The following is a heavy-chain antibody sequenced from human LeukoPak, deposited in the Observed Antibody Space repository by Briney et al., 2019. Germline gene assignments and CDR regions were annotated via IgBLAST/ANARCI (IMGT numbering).Heavy chain of an antibody. CDR1: GFTFSSYW. D-gene: IGHD5-18*01. Sequence: GGSLRLSCAASGFTFSSYWMSWVRQAPGKGLEWVANIKQDGSEKYYVDSVKGRFTISRDNAKNSLYLQMNSLRAEDTAVYYCARVSVGFSPKSYGYPYWGQGTLVTVSS. CDR2: IKQDGSEK. CDR3: ARVSVGFSPKSYGYPY. V-gene: IGHV3-7*01. J-gene: IGHJ4*02.